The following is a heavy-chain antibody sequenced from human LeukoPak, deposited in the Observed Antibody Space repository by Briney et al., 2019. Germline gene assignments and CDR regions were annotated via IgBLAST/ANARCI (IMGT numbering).Heavy chain of an antibody. V-gene: IGHV4-4*07. J-gene: IGHJ5*02. D-gene: IGHD4-17*01. CDR2: IYTSGST. Sequence: PSETLSLTCTVSGGSISTYYWSWIRQPAGKGLEWIGRIYTSGSTNYNPSLKSRVTMSVDTSKNQFSLKLSSVTAADTAVYYCARGRKFYGDYGNWFDPWGQGTLVTVSS. CDR3: ARGRKFYGDYGNWFDP. CDR1: GGSISTYY.